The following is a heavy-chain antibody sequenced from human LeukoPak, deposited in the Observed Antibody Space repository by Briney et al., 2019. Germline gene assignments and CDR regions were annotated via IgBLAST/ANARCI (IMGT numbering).Heavy chain of an antibody. CDR2: IWYDGTNK. D-gene: IGHD1-1*01. CDR3: ARVSTGIDAFDI. Sequence: GRSLRLSCAASGFIISSSGMHWVRQAPGKGLEWAALIWYDGTNKYYADSVKGRFTISRDNSNNALYLQMNSLRGEDTAVYYCARVSTGIDAFDIWGQGTMVTVSS. V-gene: IGHV3-33*01. CDR1: GFIISSSG. J-gene: IGHJ3*02.